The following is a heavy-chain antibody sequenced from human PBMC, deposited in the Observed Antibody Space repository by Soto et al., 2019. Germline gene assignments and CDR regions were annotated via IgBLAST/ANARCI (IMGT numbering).Heavy chain of an antibody. D-gene: IGHD1-26*01. J-gene: IGHJ4*02. CDR2: ISGYNINT. V-gene: IGHV1-18*01. CDR1: GYTFANYG. Sequence: QVRLVQSGPEVKKPGASVRVSCKASGYTFANYGITWVRQTSGQGLEWLGWISGYNINTLYAQKFEGRVTLTTDKSTSTVYMELRSLKSDDTAIYFCARDRRWEPLLYWGQGTLVTVSS. CDR3: ARDRRWEPLLY.